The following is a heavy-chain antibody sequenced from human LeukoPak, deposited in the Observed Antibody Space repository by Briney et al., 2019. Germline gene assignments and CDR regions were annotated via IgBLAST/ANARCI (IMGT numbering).Heavy chain of an antibody. V-gene: IGHV3-23*01. J-gene: IGHJ4*02. CDR3: ARDLAWGAFDY. D-gene: IGHD3-16*01. CDR2: ISPRGGGT. CDR1: GFTFSSYS. Sequence: AGSLRLSCAASGFTFSSYSMNWVRQAPGKGLEWLSGISPRGGGTYYADSVKGRFTISRDDSKNMLSLQMNSLRVEDTAVYYCARDLAWGAFDYWGQGALVTVSS.